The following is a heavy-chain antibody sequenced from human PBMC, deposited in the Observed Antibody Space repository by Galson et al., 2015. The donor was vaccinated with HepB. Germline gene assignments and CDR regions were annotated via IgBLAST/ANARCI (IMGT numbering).Heavy chain of an antibody. CDR1: GGTFSSYT. J-gene: IGHJ4*02. CDR2: IIPILGIA. D-gene: IGHD3-10*01. CDR3: ARDPNNSYYGSGSPPELGDY. V-gene: IGHV1-69*04. Sequence: SVKVSCKASGGTFSSYTISWVRQAPGQGLEWTGRIIPILGIANYAQKFQGRVTITADKSTSTAYMELSSLRSEDTAVYYCARDPNNSYYGSGSPPELGDYWGQGTLVTVSS.